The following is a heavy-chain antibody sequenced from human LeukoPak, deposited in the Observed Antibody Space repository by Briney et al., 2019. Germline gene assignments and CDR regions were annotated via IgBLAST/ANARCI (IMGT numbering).Heavy chain of an antibody. D-gene: IGHD6-13*01. J-gene: IGHJ6*04. Sequence: GGSLRLSCAASGFTFSSYWMHWVRQAPGKGLVWVSRINSDGSSTSYADSVKGRFTISRGNAKNTLYLQMNSLRAEDTAVYYCARDSESSSWYKYNYYYYGMDVWGKGTTVTVSS. V-gene: IGHV3-74*01. CDR2: INSDGSST. CDR1: GFTFSSYW. CDR3: ARDSESSSWYKYNYYYYGMDV.